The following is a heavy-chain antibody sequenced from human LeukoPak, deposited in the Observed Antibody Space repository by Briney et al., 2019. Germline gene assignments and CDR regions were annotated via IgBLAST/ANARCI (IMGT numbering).Heavy chain of an antibody. CDR2: IYHSGST. V-gene: IGHV4-30-2*01. J-gene: IGHJ6*02. CDR3: ARDYLDYGMDV. D-gene: IGHD3-16*02. Sequence: PSQTLSLTCTVSGGSISSGGYYWSWIRQPPGKGLEWIGYIYHSGSTYYNPSLKSRVTISVDTSKNQFSLKLSSVTAADTAVYYCARDYLDYGMDVWGQGTTVTVSS. CDR1: GGSISSGGYY.